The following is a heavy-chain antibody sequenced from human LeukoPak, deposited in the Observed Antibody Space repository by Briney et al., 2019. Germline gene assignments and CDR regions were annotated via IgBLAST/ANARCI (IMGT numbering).Heavy chain of an antibody. CDR3: ARDPYDGWYYFDY. D-gene: IGHD2-21*01. J-gene: IGHJ4*02. CDR1: GFTFSSYA. Sequence: GGSLRLSCAASGFTFSSYAMSWVRQAPGKGLEWVAVISYDGSNKYYADSVKGRFTISRDNSKNTLYLQMNSLGAEDTAVYYCARDPYDGWYYFDYWGQGTLVTVSS. V-gene: IGHV3-30*04. CDR2: ISYDGSNK.